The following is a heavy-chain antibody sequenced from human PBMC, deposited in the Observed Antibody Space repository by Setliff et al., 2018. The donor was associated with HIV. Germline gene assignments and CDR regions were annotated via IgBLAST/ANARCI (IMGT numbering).Heavy chain of an antibody. CDR1: GFTFSSYS. Sequence: PGGSLRLSCAASGFTFSSYSMNWVRQAPGKGLEWVSSITGSGSYIYYADSVKGRFTISRDNAKNSLYLQMNSLRAEDTAVYYCARGYCSSTSCRYYFDYWGQGTLVTVSS. D-gene: IGHD2-2*01. CDR2: ITGSGSYI. J-gene: IGHJ4*02. V-gene: IGHV3-21*01. CDR3: ARGYCSSTSCRYYFDY.